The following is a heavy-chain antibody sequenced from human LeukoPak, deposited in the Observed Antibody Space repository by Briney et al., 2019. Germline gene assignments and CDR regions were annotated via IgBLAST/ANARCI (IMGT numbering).Heavy chain of an antibody. CDR2: FDPEDGET. V-gene: IGHV1-24*01. J-gene: IGHJ6*02. Sequence: GASVKVSCKVSGYTLTELSMHWVRQAPGKGLEWMGGFDPEDGETIYAQKFQGRVTMTEDTSTDTAYMELSSLRSEDTAVYYCATKGAYYYYYGMDVWGQGTTVTISS. CDR1: GYTLTELS. CDR3: ATKGAYYYYYGMDV. D-gene: IGHD1-26*01.